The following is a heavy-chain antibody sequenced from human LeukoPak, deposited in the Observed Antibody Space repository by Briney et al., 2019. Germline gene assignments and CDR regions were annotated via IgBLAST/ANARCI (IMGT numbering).Heavy chain of an antibody. J-gene: IGHJ4*02. V-gene: IGHV3-48*01. D-gene: IGHD3-3*01. CDR2: ISSSSTTR. CDR3: ARDSYVLRFLEWLY. Sequence: PGGSLRLSCAASGFTFSDYSMNWVRQAPGKGLEWVSYISSSSTTRYYGDSVKGRFTISRDNAKNSLYLQMNSLRAEDTAVYYCARDSYVLRFLEWLYWGQGTLVTVSS. CDR1: GFTFSDYS.